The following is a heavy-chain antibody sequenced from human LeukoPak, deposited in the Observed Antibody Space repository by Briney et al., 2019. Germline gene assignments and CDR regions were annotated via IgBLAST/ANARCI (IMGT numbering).Heavy chain of an antibody. CDR2: IYPVDPDT. CDR1: GYSFTSYW. J-gene: IGHJ4*02. Sequence: GESLKISCKGSGYSFTSYWIGWVRQMPGKGLEWMGIIYPVDPDTKYSPSLQGPVTISPDQSISTAYLQWSSLKASDTTTYYCARGPYYSDSWGPGTLGTVSS. V-gene: IGHV5-51*01. CDR3: ARGPYYSDS.